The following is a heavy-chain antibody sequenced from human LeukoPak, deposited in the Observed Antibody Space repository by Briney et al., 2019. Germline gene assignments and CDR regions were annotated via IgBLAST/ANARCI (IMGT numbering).Heavy chain of an antibody. Sequence: PGGSLRLSCAASGFTFSSYGMHWVRQAPGKGLEWVAFIRYDGSNKYYADSVKGRFTISRDNSKNTLYLQMNSLRAEDTAVYYCARADGYNYVVGYFDYWGQGTLVTVSS. D-gene: IGHD5-24*01. CDR2: IRYDGSNK. J-gene: IGHJ4*02. CDR3: ARADGYNYVVGYFDY. V-gene: IGHV3-30*02. CDR1: GFTFSSYG.